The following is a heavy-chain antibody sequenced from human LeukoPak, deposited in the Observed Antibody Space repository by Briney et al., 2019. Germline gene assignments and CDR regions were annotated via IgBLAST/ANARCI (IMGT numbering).Heavy chain of an antibody. V-gene: IGHV1-2*02. CDR1: GYTFTGYY. J-gene: IGHJ6*02. CDR3: ARRNLTIFGVVIYYYYYGMDV. CDR2: INPNSGGT. D-gene: IGHD3-3*01. Sequence: GASVKVSCKASGYTFTGYYMHWVRQAPGQGLEWTGWINPNSGGTNYAQKFQGRVTMTRDTSISTAYMELSSPRSEDTAVYYCARRNLTIFGVVIYYYYYGMDVWGQGTTVTVSS.